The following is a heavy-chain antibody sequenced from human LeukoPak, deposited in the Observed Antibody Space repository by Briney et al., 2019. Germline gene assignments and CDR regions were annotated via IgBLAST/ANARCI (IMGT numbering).Heavy chain of an antibody. V-gene: IGHV3-13*01. J-gene: IGHJ6*03. Sequence: GGSLRLSCAASGFTFSSYDMHWVRHATGKGLEWVSAIGTAGDTYYPGSVKGRFTISRENAKNSLYLQMNSLRAGDTAVYYRARGSYPYCYMDVWGKGTTVTVSS. CDR1: GFTFSSYD. D-gene: IGHD3-16*02. CDR2: IGTAGDT. CDR3: ARGSYPYCYMDV.